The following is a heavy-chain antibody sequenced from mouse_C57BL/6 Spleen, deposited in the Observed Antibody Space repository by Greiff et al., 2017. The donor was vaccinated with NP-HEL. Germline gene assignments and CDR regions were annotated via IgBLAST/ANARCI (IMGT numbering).Heavy chain of an antibody. Sequence: EVKLVESGGGLVKPGGSLKLSCAASGFTFSSYAMSWVRQTPEKRLEWVATISDGGSYTYYPDNVKGRFTISRDNAKNNLYLQMSHLKSEDTAMYYCARDPYGNYAMDYWGQGTSVTVSS. CDR1: GFTFSSYA. CDR3: ARDPYGNYAMDY. D-gene: IGHD2-1*01. CDR2: ISDGGSYT. V-gene: IGHV5-4*01. J-gene: IGHJ4*01.